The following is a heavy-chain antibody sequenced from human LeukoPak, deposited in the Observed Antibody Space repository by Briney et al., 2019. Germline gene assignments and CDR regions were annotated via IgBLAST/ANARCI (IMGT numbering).Heavy chain of an antibody. Sequence: SETLSLTGTVSGGSISSYYWSWIRQPPGKGLEWIGYIYYSGSSNYNPSLKSRVTISVDTSKNQFSLKLSSVTAADTAVYYCARVRATIFGVVSLMDVWGKGTTVTVSS. CDR3: ARVRATIFGVVSLMDV. D-gene: IGHD3-3*01. V-gene: IGHV4-59*08. CDR2: IYYSGSS. J-gene: IGHJ6*03. CDR1: GGSISSYY.